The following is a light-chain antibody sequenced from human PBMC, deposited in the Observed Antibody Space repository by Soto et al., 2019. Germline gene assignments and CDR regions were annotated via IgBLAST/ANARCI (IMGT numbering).Light chain of an antibody. Sequence: EILLTQSPGTLSLSPGDRATLSCRASQSLINSFLAWYQQQPGQAPRLLISGASIRATDIPDRFSGSGSGTDFTLTISRLEPEDFAVYFCQQYGRLPLSFGGGTKVEIK. J-gene: IGKJ4*01. CDR2: GAS. CDR3: QQYGRLPLS. CDR1: QSLINSF. V-gene: IGKV3-20*01.